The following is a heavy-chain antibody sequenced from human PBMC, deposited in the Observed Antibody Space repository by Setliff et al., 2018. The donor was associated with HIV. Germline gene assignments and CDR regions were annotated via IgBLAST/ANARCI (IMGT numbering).Heavy chain of an antibody. CDR1: GETFSGYY. Sequence: KPSETLSLTCAVYGETFSGYYWSWIRQTPGKGLEWIGEINHGGITNSNPSLKSRVTISVDTSKNQISLKLSSVTAADTAVYYCATVVGSAYSMGRYMDVWGKGTTVTVSS. D-gene: IGHD4-4*01. CDR2: INHGGIT. CDR3: ATVVGSAYSMGRYMDV. J-gene: IGHJ6*03. V-gene: IGHV4-34*01.